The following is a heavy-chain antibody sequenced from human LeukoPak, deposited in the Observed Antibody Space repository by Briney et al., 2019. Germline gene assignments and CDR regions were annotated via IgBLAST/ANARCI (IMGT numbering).Heavy chain of an antibody. CDR3: ARKGVGDPYYYYYYMDV. CDR2: INPSGGST. D-gene: IGHD3-10*01. V-gene: IGHV1-46*01. J-gene: IGHJ6*03. Sequence: ASVKVSCKASGYTFTSYYMHWVRQAPGQGLEWMGIINPSGGSTSYAQKFQGRVTMTRDMSTSTVYMELSSLRSEDTAVYYCARKGVGDPYYYYYYMDVWGKGSTVTISS. CDR1: GYTFTSYY.